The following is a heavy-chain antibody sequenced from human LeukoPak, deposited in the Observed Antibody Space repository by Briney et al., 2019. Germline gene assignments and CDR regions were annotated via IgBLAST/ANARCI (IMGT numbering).Heavy chain of an antibody. V-gene: IGHV4-39*07. D-gene: IGHD3-10*01. CDR1: GFSFSSYS. CDR3: ARGWFGHNWFDP. J-gene: IGHJ5*02. Sequence: PGGSLRLSCVGSGFSFSSYSMNWVRQPPGKGLEWIGSIYYSGSTYYNPSLKSRVTISVDTSKNQFSLKLSSVTAADTAVYYCARGWFGHNWFDPWGQGTLVTVSS. CDR2: IYYSGST.